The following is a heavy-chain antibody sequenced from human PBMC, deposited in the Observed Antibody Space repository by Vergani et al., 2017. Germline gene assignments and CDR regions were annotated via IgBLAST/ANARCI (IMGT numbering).Heavy chain of an antibody. CDR1: GFTFSSYA. V-gene: IGHV3-23*01. D-gene: IGHD3-3*01. CDR2: ISGSGGSK. J-gene: IGHJ6*03. Sequence: EVQLLESGGGLVQPGGSLRLSCAASGFTFSSYAMSWVRQAPGKGLEWVSAISGSGGSKYYADSVKGRFTISRDNSKNTLYLQMNSRRAEDTAVYYCVVSRPQDDWWSGPYYDYYYRDVWGKGTTVTVSS. CDR3: VVSRPQDDWWSGPYYDYYYRDV.